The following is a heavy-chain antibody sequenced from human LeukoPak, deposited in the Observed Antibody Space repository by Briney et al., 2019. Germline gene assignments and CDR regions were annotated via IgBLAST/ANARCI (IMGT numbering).Heavy chain of an antibody. Sequence: SVKVSCKASGGTFSSYAISWVRQAPGQGLEWMGGIIPIFGTSNYAQKFQGRVTITTYESKSKAYMELSSLRVEDTAGVYCARRPNWWGPAYFDYWGQGTLVTVSS. CDR3: ARRPNWWGPAYFDY. CDR1: GGTFSSYA. V-gene: IGHV1-69*05. J-gene: IGHJ4*02. D-gene: IGHD2-8*02. CDR2: IIPIFGTS.